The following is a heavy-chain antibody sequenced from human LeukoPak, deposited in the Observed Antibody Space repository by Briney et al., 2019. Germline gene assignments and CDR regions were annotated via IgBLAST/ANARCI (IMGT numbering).Heavy chain of an antibody. D-gene: IGHD2/OR15-2a*01. CDR3: AKEYGPTVFLGMDV. J-gene: IGHJ6*02. CDR1: AFTFSSYA. Sequence: GGSLRLACAASAFTFSSYAMSWVRQAPGKGLEWVSGISGSGGSTYYADSVKGRFTIARDNAKNTTYMQMNSLRAAGTAVYYCAKEYGPTVFLGMDVWGQGTTVTVSS. V-gene: IGHV3-23*01. CDR2: ISGSGGST.